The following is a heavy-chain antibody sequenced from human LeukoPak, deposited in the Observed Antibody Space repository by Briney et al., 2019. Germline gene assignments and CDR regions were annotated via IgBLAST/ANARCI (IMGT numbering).Heavy chain of an antibody. J-gene: IGHJ5*02. CDR2: ISDSGGAI. V-gene: IGHV3-23*01. CDR1: GFTFSTYA. D-gene: IGHD3-3*02. Sequence: PGGSLRLSCAASGFTFSTYALNWVRQAPGKGLEWVSAISDSGGAIYYADSVKGRFTMSRDNSKNSLFLQMNSLRAEDTAAYYCARIGSAAFTDPWGQGTLVTVSS. CDR3: ARIGSAAFTDP.